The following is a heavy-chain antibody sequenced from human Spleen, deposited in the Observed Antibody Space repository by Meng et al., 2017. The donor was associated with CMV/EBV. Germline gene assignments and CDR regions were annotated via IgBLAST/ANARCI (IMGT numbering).Heavy chain of an antibody. CDR3: ARGRRGSGNYYYYYGMDV. CDR1: GGSFSGYY. CDR2: INHSETT. D-gene: IGHD3-10*01. Sequence: GSLRLSCAVSGGSFSGYYWSWIRQSPGKGLEWIGEINHSETTNYNPSLKSRGTISVDTSKKQFSLRLSSVTAADTAVYYCARGRRGSGNYYYYYGMDVWGQGTTVTVSS. J-gene: IGHJ6*02. V-gene: IGHV4-34*01.